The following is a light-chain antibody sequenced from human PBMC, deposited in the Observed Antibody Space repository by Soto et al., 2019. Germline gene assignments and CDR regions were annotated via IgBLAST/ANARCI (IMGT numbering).Light chain of an antibody. Sequence: DIQMTQSPSSVSASVGDRVTITCRASQDISSWFAWYQRKPGKAPKLLIYHASILESGVPSRFSGSGSGTDFNLTISSLQPEDFATYYCQQANSFPRTFGQGTRVDIK. V-gene: IGKV1-12*01. J-gene: IGKJ1*01. CDR3: QQANSFPRT. CDR2: HAS. CDR1: QDISSW.